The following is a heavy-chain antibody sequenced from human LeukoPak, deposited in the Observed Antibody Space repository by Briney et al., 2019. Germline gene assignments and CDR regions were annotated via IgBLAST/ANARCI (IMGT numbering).Heavy chain of an antibody. D-gene: IGHD3-9*01. CDR1: GGSISSYY. Sequence: KPSETLSLTCTVSGGSISSYYWSWIRQPPGKGLEWIGYIYYSGSTNYNPSLKSRVTISVDTSKNQFSLKLSSVTAADTAVYYCARGAYDILTGPEHFDYWGQGTLVTVSS. CDR3: ARGAYDILTGPEHFDY. V-gene: IGHV4-59*01. CDR2: IYYSGST. J-gene: IGHJ4*02.